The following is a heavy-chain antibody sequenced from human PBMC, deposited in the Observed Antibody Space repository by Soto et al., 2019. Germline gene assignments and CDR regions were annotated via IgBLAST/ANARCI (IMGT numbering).Heavy chain of an antibody. D-gene: IGHD3-10*01. V-gene: IGHV4-30-2*01. J-gene: IGHJ5*02. CDR2: MYHSGTF. Sequence: SETLSLTCAVSGGSIGGVGYPWSWIRQPPGGGLEWIGYMYHSGTFLKSPSLKTRLTMSLDMSKNQFSLTLNSMTAADTAVYYCASAQFYSGSGNYNNLMFDAWGQGIQVTVSS. CDR1: GGSIGGVGYP. CDR3: ASAQFYSGSGNYNNLMFDA.